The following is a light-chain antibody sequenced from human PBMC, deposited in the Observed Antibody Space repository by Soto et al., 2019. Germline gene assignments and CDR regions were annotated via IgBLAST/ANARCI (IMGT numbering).Light chain of an antibody. CDR2: GNS. CDR1: SSNIGAGYD. Sequence: QSALTQPRSVSGAPGQRVTISCTGSSSNIGAGYDVHWYQQLPGTAPKLLIYGNSNRPSGVPDRFSGSKSGTSASLAITGLQAEDEADYYCQSYDSSLSGSRVFGTGTKVTV. CDR3: QSYDSSLSGSRV. V-gene: IGLV1-40*01. J-gene: IGLJ1*01.